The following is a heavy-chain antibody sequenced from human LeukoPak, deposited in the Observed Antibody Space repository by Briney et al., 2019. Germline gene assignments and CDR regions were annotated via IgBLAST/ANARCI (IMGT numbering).Heavy chain of an antibody. CDR1: GFTFSSYA. CDR3: ATIFGVVTTFDY. D-gene: IGHD3-3*01. J-gene: IGHJ4*02. CDR2: ISYDGSNK. V-gene: IGHV3-30-3*01. Sequence: GGSLRLSCAASGFTFSSYAMHWVRQAPSKGLEWVAVISYDGSNKYYADSVKGRFTISRDNSKNTLYLQMNSLRAEDTAVYYCATIFGVVTTFDYWGQGTLVTVSS.